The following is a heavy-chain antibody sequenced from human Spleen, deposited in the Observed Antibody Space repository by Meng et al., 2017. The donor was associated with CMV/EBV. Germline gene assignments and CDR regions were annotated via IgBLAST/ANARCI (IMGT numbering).Heavy chain of an antibody. CDR3: ARETPPWYFDY. J-gene: IGHJ4*02. D-gene: IGHD2-15*01. CDR1: GITFSSHA. CDR2: ISFDGNNK. V-gene: IGHV3-30*04. Sequence: ASGITFSSHAIHWVRQAPGKGLEWVAVISFDGNNKYYADSVKGRFTISRDYSKNTPYLQMNSLRTEDTAVYYCARETPPWYFDYWGQGTLVTVSS.